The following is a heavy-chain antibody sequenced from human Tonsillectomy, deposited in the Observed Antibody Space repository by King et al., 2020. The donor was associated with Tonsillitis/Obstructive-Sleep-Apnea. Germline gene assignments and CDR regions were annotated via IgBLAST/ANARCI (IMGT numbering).Heavy chain of an antibody. CDR3: AREGAVMNAFDI. Sequence: QLQESGPGLVKPSETLSLTCTVSGGSISGFYWSWIRQPPGKGLEYIGYIYYSGGTNYNPSLKSRFTISVDTSKNQFSLKLSSVTAADTAVYYCAREGAVMNAFDIWGQGSMVTVSS. J-gene: IGHJ3*02. V-gene: IGHV4-59*01. D-gene: IGHD2-8*01. CDR2: IYYSGGT. CDR1: GGSISGFY.